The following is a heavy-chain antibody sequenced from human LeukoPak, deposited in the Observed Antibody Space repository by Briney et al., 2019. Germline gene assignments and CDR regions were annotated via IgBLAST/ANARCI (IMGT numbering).Heavy chain of an antibody. D-gene: IGHD6-19*01. CDR1: GGSISSYY. CDR3: ARTGWYSPFDY. J-gene: IGHJ4*02. CDR2: IYYSGST. Sequence: TSETLSLTCTVSGGSISSYYWSWIRQPPGKGLKWIGYIYYSGSTNYNPSLKSRVTISVDTSKNQFSLKLSSVTAADTAVYYCARTGWYSPFDYWGQGTLVTVSS. V-gene: IGHV4-59*01.